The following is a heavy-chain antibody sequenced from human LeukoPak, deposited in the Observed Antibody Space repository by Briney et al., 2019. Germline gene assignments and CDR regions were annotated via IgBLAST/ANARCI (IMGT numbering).Heavy chain of an antibody. CDR2: ISSSSGYI. CDR1: GFTFSSYS. CDR3: AVFDMTVVDITP. J-gene: IGHJ5*02. Sequence: GGSLRLSCAASGFTFSSYSMNWVRQAPGKGLEWVLSISSSSGYIYYADSVKGRFTISRDNAKNSLYLQMNSLRAEDTAVYYCAVFDMTVVDITPWGQGTLVTVSS. D-gene: IGHD3-22*01. V-gene: IGHV3-21*01.